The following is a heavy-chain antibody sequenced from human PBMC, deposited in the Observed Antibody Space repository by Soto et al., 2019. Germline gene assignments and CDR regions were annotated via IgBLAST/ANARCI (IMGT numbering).Heavy chain of an antibody. CDR3: ARGGHIAVVTASFDY. V-gene: IGHV1-46*02. Sequence: QVQLVQSGAEVKKPGASVKVSCKPSGYTLNTYYLHWVRQAPGQGLEWMGIIHPSGGGSTYAQKFLRRVTMTRDTSTSTVFMGLSCLRSADTAVYYCARGGHIAVVTASFDYWGQGTLVTVSS. CDR2: IHPSGGGS. D-gene: IGHD2-21*02. CDR1: GYTLNTYY. J-gene: IGHJ4*02.